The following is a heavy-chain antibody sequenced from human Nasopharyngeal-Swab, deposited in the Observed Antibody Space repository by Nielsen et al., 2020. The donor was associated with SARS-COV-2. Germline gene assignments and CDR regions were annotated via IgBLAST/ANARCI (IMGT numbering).Heavy chain of an antibody. CDR1: GFTVSSNY. CDR2: IYSGGST. CDR3: ASPSYYDFWSGYHFDY. Sequence: GESLKMSCAASGFTVSSNYMSWVRQAPGKGLEWVSVIYSGGSTYYADSVKGRFTISRDNSKNTLYLQMNSLRAEDTAVYYCASPSYYDFWSGYHFDYWGQGTLVTVSS. V-gene: IGHV3-66*01. J-gene: IGHJ4*02. D-gene: IGHD3-3*01.